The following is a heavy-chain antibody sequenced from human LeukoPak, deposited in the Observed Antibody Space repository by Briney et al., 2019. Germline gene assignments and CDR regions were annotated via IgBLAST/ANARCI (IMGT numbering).Heavy chain of an antibody. CDR2: ISGSGGRT. CDR1: GFTFSTYG. D-gene: IGHD3-10*01. CDR3: AKAGRGGAITMVRGVKGDYYYMDV. Sequence: GGSLRLSCGASGFTFSTYGMSWVRQAPGKGLEWVSGISGSGGRTYYADSVKGRFTISRDNTKNTLYLQMNSLRAEDTAVYYCAKAGRGGAITMVRGVKGDYYYMDVWGKGTTVTISS. J-gene: IGHJ6*03. V-gene: IGHV3-23*01.